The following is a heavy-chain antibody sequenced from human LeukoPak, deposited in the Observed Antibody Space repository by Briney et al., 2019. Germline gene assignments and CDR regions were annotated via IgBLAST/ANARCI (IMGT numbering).Heavy chain of an antibody. V-gene: IGHV5-51*01. Sequence: GESLKISCKASGYTFTNFWIGWVRQMPGKGLEWMGIIFPDDSDTAYSPSFQGQVTISADNSIRTAYLQWSSLKASDTAMYYCVRLVCSSTTCYVSRYNWFDPWGQGTLVTVSS. J-gene: IGHJ5*02. D-gene: IGHD2-2*01. CDR2: IFPDDSDT. CDR3: VRLVCSSTTCYVSRYNWFDP. CDR1: GYTFTNFW.